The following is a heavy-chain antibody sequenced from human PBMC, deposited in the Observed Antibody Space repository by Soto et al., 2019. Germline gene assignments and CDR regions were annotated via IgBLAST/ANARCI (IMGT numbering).Heavy chain of an antibody. CDR2: ISYDGSNK. D-gene: IGHD1-26*01. V-gene: IGHV3-30-3*01. CDR3: ARDSGSYLRQDAFDI. J-gene: IGHJ3*02. CDR1: GFTFSSYA. Sequence: QVQLVESGGGVVQPGRSLRLSCAASGFTFSSYAMHWVRQAPGKGLEWVAVISYDGSNKYYADSVKGRFTISRDNSKNTLYLQMNSLRAEDTAVYYCARDSGSYLRQDAFDIWGQGTMVTVSS.